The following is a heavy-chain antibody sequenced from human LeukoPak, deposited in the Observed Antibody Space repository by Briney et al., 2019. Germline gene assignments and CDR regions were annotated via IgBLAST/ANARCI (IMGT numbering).Heavy chain of an antibody. D-gene: IGHD6-19*01. CDR1: GSTFSSYA. J-gene: IGHJ4*02. CDR2: ISYDGSNK. CDR3: ARDRDSSGWYDY. Sequence: PGRSLRLSCAASGSTFSSYAMHWVRQAPGKGLEWVAVISYDGSNKYYADSVKGRFTISRDNSKNTLYLQMNSLRAEDTAVYYCARDRDSSGWYDYWGQGTLVTVSS. V-gene: IGHV3-30-3*01.